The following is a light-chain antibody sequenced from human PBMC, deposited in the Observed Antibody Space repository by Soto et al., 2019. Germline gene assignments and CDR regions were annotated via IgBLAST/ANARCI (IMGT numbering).Light chain of an antibody. Sequence: DIQMTQSPPTLSASVGDRVTITCRASQSISSWLAWFQQKPGKAPKLLIYDASNLQSGVPSRFSGSGSGTEFTLTISSLQPDDFATYYCQQYNSYSVTFGQWTKVEIK. CDR1: QSISSW. J-gene: IGKJ1*01. CDR2: DAS. CDR3: QQYNSYSVT. V-gene: IGKV1-5*01.